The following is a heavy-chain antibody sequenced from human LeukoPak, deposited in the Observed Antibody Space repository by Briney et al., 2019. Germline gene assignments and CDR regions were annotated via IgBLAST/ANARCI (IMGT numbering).Heavy chain of an antibody. D-gene: IGHD3-3*01. CDR3: ARQTAAGSGYFDY. J-gene: IGHJ4*02. Sequence: PSETLSLTCTVSGGSISSYYWSWIRQPPGKGLEWIGYIYYSGSTNYNPSLKSRDTMSVDTSKNQFSLKLSSVTAADTAVYYCARQTAAGSGYFDYWGQGTLVTVSS. V-gene: IGHV4-59*08. CDR1: GGSISSYY. CDR2: IYYSGST.